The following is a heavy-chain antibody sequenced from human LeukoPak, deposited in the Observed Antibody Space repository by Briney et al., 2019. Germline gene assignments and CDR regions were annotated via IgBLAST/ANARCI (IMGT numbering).Heavy chain of an antibody. J-gene: IGHJ4*02. CDR2: IWYDGSNK. CDR3: ASAGGYSSGWVDY. Sequence: PGGSLRPSCATSGFTFSDCGMHWVRQAPGKGLEWVAFIWYDGSNKFYIDSVKGRFTISRDNSKNSIYLQMNSLRAEDTAVYYCASAGGYSSGWVDYWGQGTLVTVSS. D-gene: IGHD6-19*01. CDR1: GFTFSDCG. V-gene: IGHV3-33*01.